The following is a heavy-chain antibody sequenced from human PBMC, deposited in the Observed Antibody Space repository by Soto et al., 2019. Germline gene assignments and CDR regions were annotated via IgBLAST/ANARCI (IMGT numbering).Heavy chain of an antibody. Sequence: GGSLRLSCVASGFSFRTHTLVWVRQAPGKGLEWVSYISTGGTYLEYAHSVKGRFAISRDDAADSVFLQMNSLKGDDTAVYYCVKGGEDITSPYGMDVWGQGTTVTVSS. CDR3: VKGGEDITSPYGMDV. J-gene: IGHJ6*02. D-gene: IGHD2-2*01. V-gene: IGHV3-21*06. CDR1: GFSFRTHT. CDR2: ISTGGTYL.